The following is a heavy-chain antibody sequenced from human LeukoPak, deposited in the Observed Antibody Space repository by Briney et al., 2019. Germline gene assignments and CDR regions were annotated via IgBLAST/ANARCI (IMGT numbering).Heavy chain of an antibody. CDR3: ARESGRFRFDS. J-gene: IGHJ5*01. D-gene: IGHD3-3*01. Sequence: GGSLRLSCAASGFTFSSYWMSWVRQAPGKGLEWVANIKQDGSEKYYADSVKGRFTISRDNAKNSLYLQMNSLRVEDTAVYYCARESGRFRFDSWGQGALVTVSS. CDR2: IKQDGSEK. CDR1: GFTFSSYW. V-gene: IGHV3-7*01.